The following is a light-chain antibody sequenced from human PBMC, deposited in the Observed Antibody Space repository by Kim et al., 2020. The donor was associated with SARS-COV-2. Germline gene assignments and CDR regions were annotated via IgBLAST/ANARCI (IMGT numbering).Light chain of an antibody. CDR3: QQYNRYCT. J-gene: IGKJ4*01. CDR1: QSINNA. V-gene: IGKV1-5*01. Sequence: SAYVGDRVTITGRASQSINNALAWYQQKPGRAPKLLIYDASSLESGVPSRFSGSGSGAEFTLTISSLQPEDSATYYCQQYNRYCTFGGGTKVDIK. CDR2: DAS.